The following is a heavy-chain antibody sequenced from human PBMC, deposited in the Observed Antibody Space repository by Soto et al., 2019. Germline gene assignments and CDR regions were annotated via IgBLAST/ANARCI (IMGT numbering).Heavy chain of an antibody. CDR3: ATYGWGMDF. V-gene: IGHV4-59*12. CDR2: IYYSGST. CDR1: GGSISSYY. D-gene: IGHD4-17*01. J-gene: IGHJ6*02. Sequence: SETLSLTCTVSGGSISSYYWSWIRQPPGKGLEWIGYIYYSGSTNYNPSLKSRVTISVDTSKNQFSLKLSSVTAADTAVYYCATYGWGMDFWGQGTTVTVSS.